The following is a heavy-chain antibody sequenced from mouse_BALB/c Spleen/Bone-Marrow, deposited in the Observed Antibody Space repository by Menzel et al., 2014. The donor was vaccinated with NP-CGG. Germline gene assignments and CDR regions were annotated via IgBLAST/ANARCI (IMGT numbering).Heavy chain of an antibody. D-gene: IGHD2-2*01. V-gene: IGHV1S5*01. Sequence: QVQLQQSGSEPVRPGASVKLSCKASGYTFXSYWMHWVKQRPGQGLEWIGNIYPGSGTAKYDEKFKNKATLTVDTSSSTAYMQLSSLTSEDSAVYYCARFDGYDVGFAYWGQGTLVTVS. J-gene: IGHJ3*01. CDR3: ARFDGYDVGFAY. CDR1: GYTFXSYW. CDR2: IYPGSGTA.